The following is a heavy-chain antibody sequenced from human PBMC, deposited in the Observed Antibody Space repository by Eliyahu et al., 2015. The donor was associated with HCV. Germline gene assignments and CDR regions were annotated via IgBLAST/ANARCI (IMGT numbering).Heavy chain of an antibody. CDR3: ARDDPEGSSRGMDV. D-gene: IGHD6-6*01. J-gene: IGHJ6*02. Sequence: QVQLQQWGAGLLKPSETLSLTCAVYGGSFXGYXWSWIRQPPGKGLXWIGEINHSGSTNYNPSLKSRVTISVDTSKNQFSLKLSSVTAADTAVYYCARDDPEGSSRGMDVWGQGTTVTVSS. CDR2: INHSGST. V-gene: IGHV4-34*01. CDR1: GGSFXGYX.